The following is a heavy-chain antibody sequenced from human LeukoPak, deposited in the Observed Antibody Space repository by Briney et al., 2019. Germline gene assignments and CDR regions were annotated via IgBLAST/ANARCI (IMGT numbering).Heavy chain of an antibody. V-gene: IGHV1-24*01. Sequence: ASVKVSCKVSGYTLTELSMHWVRQAPGKGLEWMGGFDPEDGGTIYAQKFQGRVTMTEDTSTDTAYMELSSLRSEDTAVHYCATGSGWYSYFDYWGQGTLITVSS. CDR1: GYTLTELS. CDR2: FDPEDGGT. CDR3: ATGSGWYSYFDY. D-gene: IGHD6-19*01. J-gene: IGHJ4*02.